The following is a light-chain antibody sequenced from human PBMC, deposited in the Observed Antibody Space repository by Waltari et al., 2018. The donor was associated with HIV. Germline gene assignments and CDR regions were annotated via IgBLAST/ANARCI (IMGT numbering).Light chain of an antibody. J-gene: IGKJ3*01. CDR2: ASS. Sequence: IVLTQSPATLSLSPGERATLSCRASQSVGSYLAWYQQKPGLAPRLLISASSTRATGVPARFSGSGSGTEFTLTISSLQSEDVAVYYCQQYNNWPLTFGPGTKVDIK. CDR3: QQYNNWPLT. CDR1: QSVGSY. V-gene: IGKV3-15*01.